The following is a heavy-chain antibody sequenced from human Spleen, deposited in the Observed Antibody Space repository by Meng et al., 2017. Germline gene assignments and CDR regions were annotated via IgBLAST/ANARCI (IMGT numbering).Heavy chain of an antibody. CDR2: ITQRGSPT. D-gene: IGHD5-12*01. Sequence: GGSLRLSCAASGFSFSDYYMSWIRQAPGEGLEWVSYITQRGSPTYYADSVKGRFTISRDNAKNSLYLQMNSLRAEDTAVYYCATTVNSGYDDEYWGQGTLVTVSS. J-gene: IGHJ4*02. CDR1: GFSFSDYY. CDR3: ATTVNSGYDDEY. V-gene: IGHV3-11*04.